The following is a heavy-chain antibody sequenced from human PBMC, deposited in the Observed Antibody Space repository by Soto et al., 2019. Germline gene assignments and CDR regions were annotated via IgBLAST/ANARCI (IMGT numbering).Heavy chain of an antibody. V-gene: IGHV3-23*01. CDR2: ISGSGGST. CDR3: AKPGPLLFWESGRLTVPIDY. Sequence: GGALRLSCAASGFTFSSYAMSWVRQAPGKGLEWVSAISGSGGSTYYADSVKGRFTISRDNSKNTLYLQMNSLRAEDTAVYYCAKPGPLLFWESGRLTVPIDYWCQAPLVTVSS. CDR1: GFTFSSYA. D-gene: IGHD3-10*01. J-gene: IGHJ4*02.